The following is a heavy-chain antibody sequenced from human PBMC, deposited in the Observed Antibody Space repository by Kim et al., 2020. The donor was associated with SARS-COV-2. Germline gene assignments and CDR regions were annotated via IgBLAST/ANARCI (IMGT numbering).Heavy chain of an antibody. Sequence: AVSVKSRITINPDTSKNQFSLQLNSVTPEDTAVYYCARSKRWLQLWLDYWGQGTLVTVSS. J-gene: IGHJ4*02. CDR3: ARSKRWLQLWLDY. V-gene: IGHV6-1*01. D-gene: IGHD5-12*01.